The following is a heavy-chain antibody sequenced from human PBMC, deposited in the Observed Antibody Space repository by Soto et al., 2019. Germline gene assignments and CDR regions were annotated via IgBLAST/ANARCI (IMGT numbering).Heavy chain of an antibody. D-gene: IGHD3-16*02. CDR3: ARGYHIWGSYRWTSYSMAV. CDR2: INHSGST. Sequence: QVQLQQWGAGLLKPSETLSLTCAVYGGSFSGYYWSWIREPPGKGLEWIGEINHSGSTNYKPSLNGRVTISVYTSKNQFSLKLSSVTAADTAVYYWARGYHIWGSYRWTSYSMAVWGKGTTVTVSS. J-gene: IGHJ6*03. V-gene: IGHV4-34*01. CDR1: GGSFSGYY.